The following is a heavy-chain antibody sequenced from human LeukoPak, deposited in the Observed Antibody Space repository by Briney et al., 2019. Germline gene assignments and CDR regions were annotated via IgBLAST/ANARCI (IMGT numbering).Heavy chain of an antibody. CDR2: IRYDGNNK. CDR1: GFTFSNYG. V-gene: IGHV3-30*02. CDR3: VKDNPLDY. D-gene: IGHD1-14*01. Sequence: GGSLRLSCGASGFTFSNYGMLWVRQAPGKGLEWVAFIRYDGNNKLYADSMKGRFTISRDNSKNTLYLHINSLRAEDTAVYYCVKDNPLDYWGKGTLVIVSS. J-gene: IGHJ4*02.